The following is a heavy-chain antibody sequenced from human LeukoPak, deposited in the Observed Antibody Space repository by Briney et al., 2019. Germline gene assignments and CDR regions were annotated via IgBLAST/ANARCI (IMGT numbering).Heavy chain of an antibody. J-gene: IGHJ1*01. D-gene: IGHD2-2*01. CDR1: GGSFSAHS. CDR2: IHASGSA. V-gene: IGHV4-4*07. Sequence: PSETLSLTCNVYGGSFSAHSWTWIRQPAGKRLEWIGRIHASGSADYNPSLKSRVAMSVDTSNNQFSLKVTSVTAADTTVYYCARDNPPGAYALGGRGTLVTVSS. CDR3: ARDNPPGAYAL.